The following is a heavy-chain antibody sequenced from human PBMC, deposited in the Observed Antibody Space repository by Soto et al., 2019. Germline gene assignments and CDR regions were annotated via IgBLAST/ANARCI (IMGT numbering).Heavy chain of an antibody. D-gene: IGHD1-1*01. Sequence: TSGTLSLTCTGSGASIRGFYWSWIRKSAGKGLEWIGRIYATGTTDYNPSLKSRVMMSVDTSKKQFSLKLRSVTAADTAVYYCVRDGTKTLRDWFDPWGQGISVTVSS. CDR1: GASIRGFY. CDR3: VRDGTKTLRDWFDP. J-gene: IGHJ5*02. CDR2: IYATGTT. V-gene: IGHV4-4*07.